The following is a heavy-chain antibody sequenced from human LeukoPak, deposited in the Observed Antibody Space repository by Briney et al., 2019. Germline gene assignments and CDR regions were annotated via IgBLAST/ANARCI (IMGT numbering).Heavy chain of an antibody. J-gene: IGHJ4*02. Sequence: GGSLRLSCAASEFSVGSNYMSWIRQAPGKGLEWVSYISSSGSTIYYADSVKGRFTISRDNAKNSLYLQMNSLRAEDTAVYYCARWRGRRWELLFDYGGQGTLVTVSS. D-gene: IGHD1-26*01. CDR3: ARWRGRRWELLFDY. V-gene: IGHV3-11*04. CDR1: EFSVGSNY. CDR2: ISSSGSTI.